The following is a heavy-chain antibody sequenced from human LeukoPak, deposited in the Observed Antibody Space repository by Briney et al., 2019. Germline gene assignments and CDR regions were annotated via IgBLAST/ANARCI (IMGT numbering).Heavy chain of an antibody. CDR3: AAGGSYDGIDY. V-gene: IGHV1-3*01. Sequence: ASVKVSCKASGYTFTSYGISWVRQAPGQRLEWMGWINAGNGNTKYSQKFQGRVTITRDTSASTAYMELSSLRSEDTAVYYCAAGGSYDGIDYWGQGTLVTVSS. D-gene: IGHD1-26*01. CDR1: GYTFTSYG. CDR2: INAGNGNT. J-gene: IGHJ4*02.